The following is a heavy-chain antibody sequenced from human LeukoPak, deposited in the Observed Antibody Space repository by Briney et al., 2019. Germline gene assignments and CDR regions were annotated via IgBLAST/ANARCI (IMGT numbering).Heavy chain of an antibody. J-gene: IGHJ4*02. CDR2: ISGSGSSP. D-gene: IGHD6-19*01. Sequence: PAGGSLILSCAGSGFTSSSYAMSWIRQAPGKGLEWVSGISGSGSSPYYADSVKGRFTISRDNSKNTLYLQMNSLKAEDTAVYYCAKAEVQWLVLFRYFDYWGQGTLVTVSS. CDR1: GFTSSSYA. V-gene: IGHV3-23*01. CDR3: AKAEVQWLVLFRYFDY.